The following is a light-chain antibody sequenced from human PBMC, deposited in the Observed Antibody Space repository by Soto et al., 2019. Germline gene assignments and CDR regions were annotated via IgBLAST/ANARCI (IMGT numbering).Light chain of an antibody. Sequence: QSVLTQPASVSGSPGQSITISCTGTSSDVGGYNYVSWYQQHPGKAPKLMISDVTKRPSGVPDRFSGSKSGNTASLTISGLRAEDEADYYCCSYAGSYTYVFGTGTKVTVL. J-gene: IGLJ1*01. CDR2: DVT. CDR3: CSYAGSYTYV. CDR1: SSDVGGYNY. V-gene: IGLV2-11*01.